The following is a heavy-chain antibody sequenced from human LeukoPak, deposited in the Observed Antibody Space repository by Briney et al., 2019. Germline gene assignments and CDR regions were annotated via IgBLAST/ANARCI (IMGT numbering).Heavy chain of an antibody. Sequence: FVKGRFSISRDNSKNTLYLQMNSLRAEDTAVYYCAKEIAVAGKRRIDYWGQGTLVTVSS. D-gene: IGHD6-19*01. J-gene: IGHJ4*02. CDR3: AKEIAVAGKRRIDY. V-gene: IGHV3-23*01.